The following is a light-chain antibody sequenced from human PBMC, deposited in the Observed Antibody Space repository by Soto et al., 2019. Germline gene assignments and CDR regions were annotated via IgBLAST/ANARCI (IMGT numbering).Light chain of an antibody. V-gene: IGLV1-44*01. CDR1: SSNIESYT. CDR3: AAWDDSLNGPV. J-gene: IGLJ2*01. Sequence: QSALTQPPSASGTPGQRVTISCSGSSSNIESYTVNWYQQLPGTAPKLLIYNNNQRPSGVPDRFSGSKSGTSASLAVSGLQSEDEADYYCAAWDDSLNGPVFGGGTKLTVL. CDR2: NNN.